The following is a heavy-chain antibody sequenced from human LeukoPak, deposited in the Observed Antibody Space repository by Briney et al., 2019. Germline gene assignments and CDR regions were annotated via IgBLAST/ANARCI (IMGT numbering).Heavy chain of an antibody. Sequence: SETLSLTCTVSGGSISSYYWSWIRQPPGKGLEWIGYIYYSGSTNYNPSLKSRVTISVDTSKNQFSLKLSSVTAADTAVYYCARDKYTGVGATSVVAFDIWGQGTMVTASS. CDR1: GGSISSYY. V-gene: IGHV4-59*01. D-gene: IGHD1-26*01. CDR2: IYYSGST. J-gene: IGHJ3*02. CDR3: ARDKYTGVGATSVVAFDI.